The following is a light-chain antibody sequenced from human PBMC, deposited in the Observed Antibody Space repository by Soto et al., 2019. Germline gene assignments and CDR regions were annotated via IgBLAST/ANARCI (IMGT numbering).Light chain of an antibody. CDR1: SSDVGGYDH. V-gene: IGLV2-14*03. J-gene: IGLJ3*02. CDR3: SSYTNKDTLL. CDR2: DVT. Sequence: QSALTQPASVFGSPGQSITISCTGTSSDVGGYDHVSWYQQHPGKAPKLIIYDVTVRPSGISRRFSGSKSDNTASLAVSGLQPEDEADYYCSSYTNKDTLLFGGGTKLTVL.